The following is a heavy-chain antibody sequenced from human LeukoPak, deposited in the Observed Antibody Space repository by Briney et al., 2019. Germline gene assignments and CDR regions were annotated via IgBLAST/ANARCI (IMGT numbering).Heavy chain of an antibody. CDR1: GASIRSYS. V-gene: IGHV4-4*07. Sequence: PSETLSLTCSVSGASIRSYSWSWLRQPAGKGLEWIGRIHTSASSDCNPSLKSRVTMSLDTSKNQFSLKLNSVTAADTAVYFCARDDNSEYSDDAFDIWGQGTLVTVSS. J-gene: IGHJ3*02. CDR2: IHTSASS. CDR3: ARDDNSEYSDDAFDI. D-gene: IGHD2/OR15-2a*01.